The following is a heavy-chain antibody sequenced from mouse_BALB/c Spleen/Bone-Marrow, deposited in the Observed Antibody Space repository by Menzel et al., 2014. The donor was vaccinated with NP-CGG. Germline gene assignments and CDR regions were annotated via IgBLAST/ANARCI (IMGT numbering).Heavy chain of an antibody. CDR3: ARDVGYGNYFVY. CDR2: SRNRAKYYTT. J-gene: IGHJ3*01. CDR1: RFTFSDFY. V-gene: IGHV7-1*02. Sequence: EVQLVESGGGLVQPGVSLRLSCATSRFTFSDFYMEWVRQPPGKRLEWIATSRNRAKYYTTEYSASVKGRFIVSRDTSQSVLYLQMNALRAEDTAIYYCARDVGYGNYFVYWGQGTLVTVSA. D-gene: IGHD2-10*02.